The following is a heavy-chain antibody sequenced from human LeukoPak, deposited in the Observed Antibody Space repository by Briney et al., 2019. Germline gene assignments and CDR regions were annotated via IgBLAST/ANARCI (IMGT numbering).Heavy chain of an antibody. CDR2: IYTSGST. D-gene: IGHD2-8*01. Sequence: SETLSLTCTVSGGSISSYYWSWIRQPAGKGLEWIGRIYTSGSTNYNPSLKSRVTMSVDTSKNQFSLKLSSVTAADTAVYYCARSGRKGYCTNGVCPRLYNWFDPWGQGTLVTVSS. V-gene: IGHV4-4*07. CDR3: ARSGRKGYCTNGVCPRLYNWFDP. CDR1: GGSISSYY. J-gene: IGHJ5*02.